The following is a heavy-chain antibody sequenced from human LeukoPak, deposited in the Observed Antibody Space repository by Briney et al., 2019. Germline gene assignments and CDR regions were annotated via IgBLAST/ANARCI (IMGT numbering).Heavy chain of an antibody. D-gene: IGHD3-22*01. CDR3: ARRAYYDSSGYHPTSGYFDL. CDR1: GGSMFNYY. CDR2: IYVNGIT. J-gene: IGHJ2*01. Sequence: SETLSLTCTVSGGSMFNYYWNWIRQPPGKGLEWIGYIYVNGITNYSPSLRSRGTISIATSKNPFSLRLTSVTAADTAMYYCARRAYYDSSGYHPTSGYFDLWGRGTLVSVSS. V-gene: IGHV4-4*08.